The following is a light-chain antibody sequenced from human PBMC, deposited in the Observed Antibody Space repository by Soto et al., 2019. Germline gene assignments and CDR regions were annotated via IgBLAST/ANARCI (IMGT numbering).Light chain of an antibody. Sequence: DIQMTQSPSTLSASVGDRVTITCRASQSISSWLAWYQQKPGKDPKLLIYKASSLEIGVPSRFSGSGSWTEFTFTISSLQPDDFATYYCQQYNSYPTFGQGTKV. CDR1: QSISSW. J-gene: IGKJ1*01. CDR3: QQYNSYPT. V-gene: IGKV1-5*03. CDR2: KAS.